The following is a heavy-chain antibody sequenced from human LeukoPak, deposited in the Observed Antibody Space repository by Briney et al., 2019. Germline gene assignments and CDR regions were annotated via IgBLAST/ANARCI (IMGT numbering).Heavy chain of an antibody. J-gene: IGHJ6*03. CDR3: ARYPSSSWYDYYYMDV. CDR2: FIPIFGTA. V-gene: IGHV1-69*06. Sequence: GSSVKVSGKAVGAIFSSYAISWVRQAPGLGLEWWGGFIPIFGTANYAQKFQGRVTITADKSTRTAYMELSSLRSEDTAVYYCARYPSSSWYDYYYMDVWGKGTTVTVSS. CDR1: GAIFSSYA. D-gene: IGHD6-13*01.